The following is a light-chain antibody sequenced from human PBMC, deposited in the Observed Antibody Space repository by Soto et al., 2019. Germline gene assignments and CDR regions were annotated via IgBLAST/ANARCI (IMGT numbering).Light chain of an antibody. J-gene: IGLJ2*01. CDR1: SSDVGAYNY. CDR2: DVT. Sequence: QSALTQPRSVSGSPGQSVTISCTGTSSDVGAYNYVSWHQQHPGKAPKLVIYDVTQRPSGVPDRFSASKSGITASLTISGLQAEDEADYYCCSYAAGDSFKFCGATKLTVL. CDR3: CSYAAGDSFK. V-gene: IGLV2-11*01.